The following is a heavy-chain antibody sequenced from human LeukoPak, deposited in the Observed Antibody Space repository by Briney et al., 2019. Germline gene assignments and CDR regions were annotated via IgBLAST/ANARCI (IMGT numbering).Heavy chain of an antibody. J-gene: IGHJ4*02. CDR3: ARGSYSSGWYADY. CDR2: IIPILVIA. CDR1: GGTFSSYT. D-gene: IGHD6-19*01. Sequence: SVKVSCKASGGTFSSYTISWVRQAPGQGLEWMGRIIPILVIANYAQKFQGRVTITADKSTSTAYMELSSLRSEDTAVYYCARGSYSSGWYADYWGQGTLVTVSS. V-gene: IGHV1-69*02.